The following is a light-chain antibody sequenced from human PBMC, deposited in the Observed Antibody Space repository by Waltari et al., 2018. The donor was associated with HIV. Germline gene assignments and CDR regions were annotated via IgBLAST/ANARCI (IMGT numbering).Light chain of an antibody. CDR2: GAT. Sequence: EIVMTQSPGALSVSPAGRAPFSCRASQRVGTNLAWFQQRPGQSPRLLIYGATVRATGVPGRFSGSGSGTRFTLTVTTLQSEDSGVYYCQQYDNLYSFGQGAKLEIK. CDR3: QQYDNLYS. V-gene: IGKV3-15*01. J-gene: IGKJ2*03. CDR1: QRVGTN.